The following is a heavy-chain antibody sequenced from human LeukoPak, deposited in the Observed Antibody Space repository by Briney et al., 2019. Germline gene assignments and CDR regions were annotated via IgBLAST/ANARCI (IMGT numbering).Heavy chain of an antibody. J-gene: IGHJ5*02. D-gene: IGHD1-7*01. Sequence: ASVKVSCKASGYTFTGYYMHWVRQAPGQGLEWMGWINPNSGGTNYAQKFQGRVTMTRDTSISTASMELSRLRSDDTAVYYCARDLELGGDWFDPWGQGTLVTVSS. CDR1: GYTFTGYY. V-gene: IGHV1-2*02. CDR2: INPNSGGT. CDR3: ARDLELGGDWFDP.